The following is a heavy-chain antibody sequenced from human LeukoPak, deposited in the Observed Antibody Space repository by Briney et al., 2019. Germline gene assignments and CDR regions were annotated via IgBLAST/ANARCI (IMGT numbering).Heavy chain of an antibody. J-gene: IGHJ4*02. CDR1: GFAVSNNY. Sequence: WGSLSFSCAASGFAVSNNYRSWVRQAPGKGLEWVSGIRSSGDSTYYADSVKGRFTISRDNSRNTLYLQMNSLSAEDTAVYYCAKEVRESAWFYFDYWAEGPLDSVSS. D-gene: IGHD3-10*01. V-gene: IGHV3-23*01. CDR2: IRSSGDST. CDR3: AKEVRESAWFYFDY.